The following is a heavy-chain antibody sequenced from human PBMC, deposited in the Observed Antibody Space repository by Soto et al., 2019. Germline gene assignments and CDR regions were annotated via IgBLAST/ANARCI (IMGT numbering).Heavy chain of an antibody. CDR1: GDTFSSYA. J-gene: IGHJ5*02. CDR2: IIPIFGTA. D-gene: IGHD5-12*01. Sequence: SVKFSCKASGDTFSSYAISWVRQAPGQGLEWMGGIIPIFGTANYAQKFQGRVTINADESTSRAYMGLSSLRSENTAVYYCARAPRGWLRSPLGWFGPRGEGTLVPACS. V-gene: IGHV1-69*13. CDR3: ARAPRGWLRSPLGWFGP.